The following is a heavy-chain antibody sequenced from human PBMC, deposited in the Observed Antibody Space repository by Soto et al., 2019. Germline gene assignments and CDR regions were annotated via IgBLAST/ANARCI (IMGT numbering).Heavy chain of an antibody. D-gene: IGHD3-9*01. CDR1: GGSISSGDYY. CDR2: IYYGGST. J-gene: IGHJ4*02. V-gene: IGHV4-30-4*01. CDR3: ARGSLRYFDWYGVGNFDY. Sequence: PSETLSLTCTVSGGSISSGDYYWSWIRQPPGKGLEWIGYIYYGGSTYYNPSLKSRVTISVDTSKNQFSLKLSSVTAADTAVYYCARGSLRYFDWYGVGNFDYWGQGTLVTVSS.